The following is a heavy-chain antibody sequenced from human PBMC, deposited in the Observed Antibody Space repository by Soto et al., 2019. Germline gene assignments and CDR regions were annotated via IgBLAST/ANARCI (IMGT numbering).Heavy chain of an antibody. CDR1: GGSFSGYY. Sequence: QVQLQQWGAGLLKPSETLSLTCAVYGGSFSGYYWSWIRQPPGKGLEWIGEINHRGSTNYHPSLTRRVTISVATSKNQFYLKLSSVTAADTAVYYCARAPSVVVPAAMPTPLYYFDYWGQGTLVTVSS. J-gene: IGHJ4*02. CDR2: INHRGST. V-gene: IGHV4-34*01. CDR3: ARAPSVVVPAAMPTPLYYFDY. D-gene: IGHD2-2*01.